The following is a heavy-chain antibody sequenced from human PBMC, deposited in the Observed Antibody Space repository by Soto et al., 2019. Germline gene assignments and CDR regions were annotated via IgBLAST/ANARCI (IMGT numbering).Heavy chain of an antibody. D-gene: IGHD2-2*01. CDR3: ARLYCSSTSCYSPYYYYGMDV. Sequence: SETLSLTCTVSGGSISSGDYYWSWIPQPPGKGLEWIGYIYYSGSTYYNPSLKSRVTISVDTSKNQFSLKLSSVTAADTAVYYCARLYCSSTSCYSPYYYYGMDVWGQGTTVTVSS. CDR2: IYYSGST. V-gene: IGHV4-30-4*01. J-gene: IGHJ6*02. CDR1: GGSISSGDYY.